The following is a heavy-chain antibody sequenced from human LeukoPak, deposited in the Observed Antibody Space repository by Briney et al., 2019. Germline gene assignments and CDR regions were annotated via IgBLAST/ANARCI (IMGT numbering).Heavy chain of an antibody. CDR2: ISNSGSTI. Sequence: PGGSLRLSCEASGFTFIGYYMSWIRQAPGKGLEWISTISNSGSTIYYADSVKGRFTISRDNSKNTLYLQMNSLRAEDTAVYYCARGVRIAVAGNIDYWGQGTLVTVSS. CDR3: ARGVRIAVAGNIDY. J-gene: IGHJ4*02. D-gene: IGHD6-19*01. CDR1: GFTFIGYY. V-gene: IGHV3-11*04.